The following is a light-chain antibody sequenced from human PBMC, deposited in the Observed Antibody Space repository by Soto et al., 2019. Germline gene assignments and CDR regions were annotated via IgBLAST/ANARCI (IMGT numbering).Light chain of an antibody. J-gene: IGKJ1*01. V-gene: IGKV3-11*01. Sequence: EIVLTQSPATLSLSPGERATLSCRASQSVSSYLAWYQQKPGQAPSLLIYDASNRATGIPARFSGSGSGTEFTLTISSLQPDDFATYYCQHYNSYSEAFGQGTKVDIK. CDR3: QHYNSYSEA. CDR1: QSVSSY. CDR2: DAS.